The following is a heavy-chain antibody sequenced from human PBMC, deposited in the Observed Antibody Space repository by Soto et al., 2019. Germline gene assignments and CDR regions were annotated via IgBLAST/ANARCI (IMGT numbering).Heavy chain of an antibody. D-gene: IGHD2-2*01. CDR3: ARARAMGSTQGAFDY. V-gene: IGHV3-33*01. CDR1: GFTFSSYG. Sequence: QVQLVESGGGVVQPGRSLRLSCAASGFTFSSYGMHWVRQAPGKGLEWVAVIWYDGSNKYYADSVKGRFTISRDNSKNTLYLQMNSLRAEDTAVYYCARARAMGSTQGAFDYWGQGTLVTVSS. CDR2: IWYDGSNK. J-gene: IGHJ4*02.